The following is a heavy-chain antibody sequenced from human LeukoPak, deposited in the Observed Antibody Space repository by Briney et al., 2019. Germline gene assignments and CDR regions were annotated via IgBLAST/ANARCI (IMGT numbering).Heavy chain of an antibody. CDR2: INHSGST. V-gene: IGHV4-34*01. J-gene: IGHJ4*02. Sequence: SETLSLTCAVYGGSFSGYYWSWIRQPPGKGLEWIGEINHSGSTNYNPSLKSRVTISVDTSKNQFSLKLSSVTAADTAIYYCARYDFDAVAADFWGQGTLVTVSS. CDR3: ARYDFDAVAADF. D-gene: IGHD6-19*01. CDR1: GGSFSGYY.